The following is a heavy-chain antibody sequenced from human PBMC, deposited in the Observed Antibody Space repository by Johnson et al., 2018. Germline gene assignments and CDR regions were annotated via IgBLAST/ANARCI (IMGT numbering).Heavy chain of an antibody. V-gene: IGHV1-46*01. CDR3: ARDLFTTVTASYYYYGMDV. CDR2: INPSGGST. D-gene: IGHD4-11*01. Sequence: QVQLVESGTEVKKPGASVKVSCKATGYTFTSYYMHWVRQDPGQGLGWMGIINPSGGSTSYAQKFQGRVTMTRDTSTSTVYMELSSLRSEDTAVYYCARDLFTTVTASYYYYGMDVWGQGTTVTVSS. CDR1: GYTFTSYY. J-gene: IGHJ6*02.